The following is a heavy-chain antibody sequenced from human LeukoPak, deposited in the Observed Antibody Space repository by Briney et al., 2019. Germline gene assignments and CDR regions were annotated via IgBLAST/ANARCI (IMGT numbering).Heavy chain of an antibody. V-gene: IGHV4-39*01. J-gene: IGHJ4*02. CDR3: ARHTGTGLLKPKYYFDY. D-gene: IGHD3/OR15-3a*01. CDR1: GVSISSSTYY. CDR2: MYYGGST. Sequence: SETLSLTCSVSGVSISSSTYYWGWIRQPPGKGLEWIGSMYYGGSTYYNPSLKSRVTISVDTSKNQFSLKLSSVTAADTAVYYCARHTGTGLLKPKYYFDYWGQGTLVTVSS.